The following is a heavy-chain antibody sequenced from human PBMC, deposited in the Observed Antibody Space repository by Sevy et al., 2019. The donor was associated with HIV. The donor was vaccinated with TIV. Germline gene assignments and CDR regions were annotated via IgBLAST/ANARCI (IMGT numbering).Heavy chain of an antibody. CDR2: IIPIFGTA. V-gene: IGHV1-69*13. D-gene: IGHD1-1*01. CDR3: ARPGAEGDWHDGTTPYYGMDV. CDR1: GGTFSSYA. J-gene: IGHJ6*02. Sequence: ASVKVSCKASGGTFSSYAISWVRQAPGQGLEWMGGIIPIFGTANYAQKFQGRVTITADESTSTAYMELSSLRSEDTAVYYWARPGAEGDWHDGTTPYYGMDVWGQGTTVTVSS.